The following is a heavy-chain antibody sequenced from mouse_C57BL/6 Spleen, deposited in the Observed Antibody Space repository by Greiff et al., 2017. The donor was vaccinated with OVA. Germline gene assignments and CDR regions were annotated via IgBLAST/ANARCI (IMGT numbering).Heavy chain of an antibody. V-gene: IGHV1-61*01. D-gene: IGHD3-1*01. J-gene: IGHJ3*01. CDR1: GYTFTSYW. CDR3: ATGSTGYAY. Sequence: QVQLQQPGAELVRPGSSVKLSCKASGYTFTSYWMDWVKQRPGQGLEWIGNIYPSDSETHYNQKFKDKATLTVDKSSSTAYMQLSSLTSEDSAAYFCATGSTGYAYWGQGTLVTVSA. CDR2: IYPSDSET.